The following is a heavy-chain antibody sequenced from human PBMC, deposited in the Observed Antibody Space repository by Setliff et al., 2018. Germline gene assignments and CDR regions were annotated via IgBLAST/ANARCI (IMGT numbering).Heavy chain of an antibody. CDR1: GGSISSYY. D-gene: IGHD3-3*01. CDR2: IHHSGKA. J-gene: IGHJ6*03. V-gene: IGHV4-59*04. CDR3: ARMSGFLYMDV. Sequence: PSETLSLTCTVSGGSISSYYWSWIRQPPGKGLEWIVNIHHSGKAYYNPSLKSRVTMSVDTSKNHVSLKLTSVTAADTAVYYCARMSGFLYMDVWGKGTTVTVSS.